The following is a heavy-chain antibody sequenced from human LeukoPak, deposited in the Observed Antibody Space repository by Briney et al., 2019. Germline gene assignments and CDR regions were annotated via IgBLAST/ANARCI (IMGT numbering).Heavy chain of an antibody. V-gene: IGHV1-18*01. D-gene: IGHD6-13*01. Sequence: ASVKVSCKASGYTFTSYGISWVRQAPGQGLEWMGWISAYNGNTNYAQKLQGRVTMTTDTSTSTAYMELRSLRSDDTAVYYFSRDDGSSWFGFLSARGYNWSAPWGQGTLVTVSS. J-gene: IGHJ5*02. CDR3: SRDDGSSWFGFLSARGYNWSAP. CDR2: ISAYNGNT. CDR1: GYTFTSYG.